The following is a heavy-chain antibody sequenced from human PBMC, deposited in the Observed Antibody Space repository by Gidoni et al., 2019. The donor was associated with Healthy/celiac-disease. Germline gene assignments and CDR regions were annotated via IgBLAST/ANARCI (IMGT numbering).Heavy chain of an antibody. D-gene: IGHD4-17*01. V-gene: IGHV3-15*04. CDR3: TTDDYGDYWVD. CDR2: IESKTDGGTT. Sequence: EVQLVESGGGLVKPGGSLRLTCAAAGFTCSNAWMSWVRQAPGKGLGWVGRIESKTDGGTTDYAAPVKGRFTISRDDSKNTLYLQINSLKTEDTAVYYCTTDDYGDYWVDWGQGTLVTVSS. CDR1: GFTCSNAW. J-gene: IGHJ4*02.